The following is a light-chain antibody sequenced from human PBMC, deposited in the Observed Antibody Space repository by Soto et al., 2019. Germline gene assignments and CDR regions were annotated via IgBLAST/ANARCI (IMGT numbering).Light chain of an antibody. CDR3: QHGYSTPLT. J-gene: IGKJ4*01. CDR1: QSISTY. V-gene: IGKV1-39*01. CDR2: AAS. Sequence: DIQMTQSPSSLSASVGDIVTITCRASQSISTYLHWYQQKPGKAPNLLIYAASTLQIGVPSRFSGSGSGTDFTLTISSLQPEDFATYFCQHGYSTPLTFGGGTKVDIK.